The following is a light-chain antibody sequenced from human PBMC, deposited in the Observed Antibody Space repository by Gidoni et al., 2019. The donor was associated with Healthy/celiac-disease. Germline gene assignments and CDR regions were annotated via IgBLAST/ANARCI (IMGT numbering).Light chain of an antibody. V-gene: IGKV1-5*01. CDR2: DAS. CDR1: QRISSW. Sequence: DIQMTQSPSTLSASVGDRVTITGRASQRISSWLAWYQQKPGKAPKLLIYDASSLESGVPSRFSGSGSGTEFTLTISSLQPDDFATYYCQQYNSYPVTFGQGTKVEIK. J-gene: IGKJ1*01. CDR3: QQYNSYPVT.